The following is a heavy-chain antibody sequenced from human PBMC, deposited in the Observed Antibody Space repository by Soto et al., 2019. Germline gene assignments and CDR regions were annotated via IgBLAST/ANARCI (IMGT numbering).Heavy chain of an antibody. J-gene: IGHJ5*01. CDR1: GYTFTSYV. Sequence: ASVNVSCKASGYTFTSYVINWVRQPPGQELDWMGLISPNNGCTNYAHKLHGWVTMARDTSISTAYMEMSRLRSDGTDVYYCARAPYGIAFEWFDYWGQGTLVTVSS. CDR3: ARAPYGIAFEWFDY. V-gene: IGHV1-2*04. D-gene: IGHD3-10*01. CDR2: ISPNNGCT.